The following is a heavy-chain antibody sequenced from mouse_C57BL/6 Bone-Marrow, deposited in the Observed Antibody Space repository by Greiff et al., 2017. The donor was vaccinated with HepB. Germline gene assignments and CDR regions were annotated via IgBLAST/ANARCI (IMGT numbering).Heavy chain of an antibody. D-gene: IGHD1-1*01. J-gene: IGHJ2*01. Sequence: VQGVESGPELVKPGASVKISCKASGYAFSSSWMNWVKQRPGKGLEWIGRIYPGDGDTNYNGKFKGKATLTADKSSSTAYMQLSSLTSEDSAVYFCYYYGSSYPDYWGQGTTLTVSS. CDR1: GYAFSSSW. CDR2: IYPGDGDT. V-gene: IGHV1-82*01. CDR3: YYYGSSYPDY.